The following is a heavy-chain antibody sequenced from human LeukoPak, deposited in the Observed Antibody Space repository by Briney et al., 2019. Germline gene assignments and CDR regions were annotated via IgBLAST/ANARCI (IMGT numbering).Heavy chain of an antibody. CDR1: GGSISSSSYY. CDR2: IYYSGNT. CDR3: AQKRITMIVVVITPPPRNDY. J-gene: IGHJ4*02. Sequence: SETLSLTCTVSGGSISSSSYYWGWIRQPPGKGLEWIGTIYYSGNTYYNPSLKSRVTISVDTSKNQFSLKLSSVTAADTAVYYCAQKRITMIVVVITPPPRNDYWGQGTLVTASS. D-gene: IGHD3-22*01. V-gene: IGHV4-39*07.